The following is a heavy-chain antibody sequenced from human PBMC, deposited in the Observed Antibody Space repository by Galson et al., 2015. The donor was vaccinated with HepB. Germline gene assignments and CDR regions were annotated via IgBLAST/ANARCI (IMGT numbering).Heavy chain of an antibody. D-gene: IGHD3-22*01. J-gene: IGHJ4*02. CDR1: GFTFSSYA. V-gene: IGHV3-23*01. Sequence: SLRLSCAASGFTFSSYAMSWVRQAPGKGLEWVSAISGSGGSTYYADSVKGRFTISRDNSKNTLYLQMNSLRAEDTAVYYCAKDLGYYYDSSGYFYWGQGALVTVSS. CDR3: AKDLGYYYDSSGYFY. CDR2: ISGSGGST.